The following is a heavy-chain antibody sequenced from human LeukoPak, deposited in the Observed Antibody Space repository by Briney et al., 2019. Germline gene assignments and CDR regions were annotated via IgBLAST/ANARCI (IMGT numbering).Heavy chain of an antibody. D-gene: IGHD2-21*02. V-gene: IGHV4-39*01. J-gene: IGHJ4*02. CDR2: IYNSGST. CDR3: ARHRSGVTYLDY. Sequence: SETLSLTCTVSGGSISSSSYYWGWIRQPPGKGMEWIGNIYNSGSTYYNPSLESRLTISVDTSKNQFSLKLSSVTAADMALYYCARHRSGVTYLDYWGQGTLVTVSS. CDR1: GGSISSSSYY.